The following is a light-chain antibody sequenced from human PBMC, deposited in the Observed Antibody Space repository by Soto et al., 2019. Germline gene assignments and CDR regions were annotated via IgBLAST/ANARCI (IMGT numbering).Light chain of an antibody. J-gene: IGKJ4*01. CDR2: DAS. CDR3: QQCDALPLT. CDR1: QDISIY. V-gene: IGKV1-33*01. Sequence: DIQMTQSPSSLSASVGDRVTLTCQASQDISIYLNWYQQKPGKAPKLLISDASNLEPGVPSRFSGSGSGRDFTFTISSLQPEDIAAYYCQQCDALPLTFGGGTKVEIK.